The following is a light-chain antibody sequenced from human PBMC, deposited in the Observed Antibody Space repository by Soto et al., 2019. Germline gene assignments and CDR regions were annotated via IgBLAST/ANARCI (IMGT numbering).Light chain of an antibody. J-gene: IGLJ1*01. CDR2: AVS. CDR3: SSYSSSSTFV. Sequence: QSALNQPASVSGSPGQSITISCTGTSSVVGGSNSVSCYPQPPAKAPHLIIYAVSTPPSGVSNRFSGSESGNTASLTISGLQAQDEADYYCSSYSSSSTFVFGSGTKVTVL. V-gene: IGLV2-14*01. CDR1: SSVVGGSNS.